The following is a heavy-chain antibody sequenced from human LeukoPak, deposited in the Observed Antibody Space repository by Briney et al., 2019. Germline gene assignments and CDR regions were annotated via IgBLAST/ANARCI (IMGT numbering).Heavy chain of an antibody. V-gene: IGHV3-23*01. Sequence: GGTLRLSCAASGFTFSNYGMTWVRQAPGEGLEWVSSISGSAATISYADSVKGRFTISRDNSNNRVYLQMDSLRFEDAAVYYCGQDLADIRFDNWGQGTLVTVSS. CDR2: ISGSAATI. CDR3: GQDLADIRFDN. J-gene: IGHJ4*02. CDR1: GFTFSNYG.